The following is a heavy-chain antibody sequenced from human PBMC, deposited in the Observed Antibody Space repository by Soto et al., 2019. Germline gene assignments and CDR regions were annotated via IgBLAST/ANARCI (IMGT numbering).Heavy chain of an antibody. D-gene: IGHD3-3*01. CDR2: IYSGGST. J-gene: IGHJ6*03. Sequence: GGSLRLSCAASGFTVSSNYMSWVRQAPGKGLEWVSVIYSGGSTYYADSVKGRFTISRDNSKNTLYLQMNSLRAEDTAVYYCARGPNYDFWSGYSYYYYYMDVWGKGTTVTVSS. V-gene: IGHV3-66*01. CDR3: ARGPNYDFWSGYSYYYYYMDV. CDR1: GFTVSSNY.